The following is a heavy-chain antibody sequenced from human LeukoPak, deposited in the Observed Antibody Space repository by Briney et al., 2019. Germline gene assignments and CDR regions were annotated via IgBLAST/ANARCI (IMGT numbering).Heavy chain of an antibody. CDR2: IIPILGIT. Sequence: ASVKVSCKASGGTFSSYGINWVRQAPGQGLEWMGRIIPILGITNYAQKFQGRVTITADKSTSTAYMELSSLRSEDTAVYYCARDLVGFRSSGWYDYWGQGTLVTVSS. J-gene: IGHJ4*02. V-gene: IGHV1-69*04. D-gene: IGHD6-19*01. CDR1: GGTFSSYG. CDR3: ARDLVGFRSSGWYDY.